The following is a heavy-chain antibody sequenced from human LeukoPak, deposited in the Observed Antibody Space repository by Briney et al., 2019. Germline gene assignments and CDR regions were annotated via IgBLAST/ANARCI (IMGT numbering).Heavy chain of an antibody. V-gene: IGHV3-74*01. Sequence: GGSLRLSCAASGFTFSSYWMHWVRQAPGKGLVWVSRINSDGSSTSYADSVKGRFTISRDNAKNTLYLQMNSLRAEDTAVYYRARGAKANWGYVWYFDLWGRGTLVTVSS. CDR2: INSDGSST. CDR3: ARGAKANWGYVWYFDL. J-gene: IGHJ2*01. CDR1: GFTFSSYW. D-gene: IGHD7-27*01.